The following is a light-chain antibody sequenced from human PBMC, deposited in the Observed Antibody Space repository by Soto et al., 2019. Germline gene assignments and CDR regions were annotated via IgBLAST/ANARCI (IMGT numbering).Light chain of an antibody. CDR3: CSYGGSFYV. CDR2: DVN. CDR1: SSDVGGYNY. V-gene: IGLV2-11*01. J-gene: IGLJ1*01. Sequence: QSVLTQPHSVSGSPGQSVAISCSGTSSDVGGYNYVSWYQQHPGKAPKLIIFDVNKRPSGVPDRFSGSNSGSTASLTFSGLQAEDEADYYCCSYGGSFYVVGTGTKVTVL.